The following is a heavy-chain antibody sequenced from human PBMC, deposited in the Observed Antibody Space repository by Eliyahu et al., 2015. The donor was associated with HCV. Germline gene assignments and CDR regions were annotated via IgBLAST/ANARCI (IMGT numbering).Heavy chain of an antibody. J-gene: IGHJ6*02. CDR2: ISYDGSNK. Sequence: QVQLVESGGGVVQPGRSLRLSCAASGFTFSSYGMHWVRQAPGKGLEWVAVISYDGSNKYYADSVKGRFTISRDNSKNTLYLQMNSLRAEDTAVYYCAKDLYYYDSSGYYAIYYYGMDVWGQGTTVTVSS. CDR1: GFTFSSYG. D-gene: IGHD3-22*01. CDR3: AKDLYYYDSSGYYAIYYYGMDV. V-gene: IGHV3-30*18.